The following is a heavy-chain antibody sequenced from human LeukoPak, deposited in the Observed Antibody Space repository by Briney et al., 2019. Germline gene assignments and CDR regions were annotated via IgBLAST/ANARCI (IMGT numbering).Heavy chain of an antibody. V-gene: IGHV4-39*01. J-gene: IGHJ2*01. CDR2: IYYSGST. CDR3: AGYESSAYGIDV. Sequence: PSETLSLTCTVSGGSISSNSSYWVWIRQPPGMGLEWIGSIYYSGSTYSNPSLKSRVTVSVDTSKNQFSLQVSSVAAADTAVYYWAGYESSAYGIDVWGRGTLVTVSS. CDR1: GGSISSNSSY. D-gene: IGHD3-22*01.